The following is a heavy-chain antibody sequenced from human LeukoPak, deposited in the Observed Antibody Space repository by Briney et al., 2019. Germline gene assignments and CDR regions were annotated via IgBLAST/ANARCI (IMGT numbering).Heavy chain of an antibody. J-gene: IGHJ3*02. CDR2: ISAYNGNT. D-gene: IGHD3-22*01. CDR1: GGTFSSYA. V-gene: IGHV1-18*01. Sequence: GASVKVSCKASGGTFSSYAISWVRQAPGQGLEWMGWISAYNGNTNYAQKLQGRVTMTTDTSTSTAYMELRSLRSDDTAVYYCARERLGITMIVFPPGGEASRAFDIWGQGTMVTVSS. CDR3: ARERLGITMIVFPPGGEASRAFDI.